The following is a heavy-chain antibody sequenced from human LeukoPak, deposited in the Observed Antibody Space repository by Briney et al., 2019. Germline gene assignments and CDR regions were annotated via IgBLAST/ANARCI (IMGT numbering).Heavy chain of an antibody. CDR1: GFTFSSYW. Sequence: PGGSLRLSCAASGFTFSSYWMGWVRQAPGKGLEWVANIQQGGSHKYYVDSVQGRFTISRDNAKNSLYLQMNSLRAEDTAVYYCARVVGYYFDYWGQGTLVTVSS. CDR3: ARVVGYYFDY. V-gene: IGHV3-7*01. J-gene: IGHJ4*02. D-gene: IGHD2-2*01. CDR2: IQQGGSHK.